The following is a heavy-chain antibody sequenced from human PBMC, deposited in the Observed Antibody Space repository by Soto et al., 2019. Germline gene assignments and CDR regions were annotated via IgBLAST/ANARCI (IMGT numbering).Heavy chain of an antibody. D-gene: IGHD2-8*01. CDR3: ARVPPGTGMVDNYYYYGMDV. CDR2: VIPVFRRP. J-gene: IGHJ6*02. Sequence: RASVKVSCKASGGTFSRYAISWVRQAPGQGLEWMGGVIPVFRRPDYAQKFQGRLTISADQSTGTVYMELSRLRSEDTAVYYCARVPPGTGMVDNYYYYGMDVWGQGTTVTVS. CDR1: GGTFSRYA. V-gene: IGHV1-69*13.